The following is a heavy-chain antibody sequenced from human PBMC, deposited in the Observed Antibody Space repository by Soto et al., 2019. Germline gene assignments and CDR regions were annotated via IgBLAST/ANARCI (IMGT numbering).Heavy chain of an antibody. Sequence: SVVRHAPGKGLEWVANIRSDGREKYYVDSVKGRFTIARDNAKNSVFLQMNGLLAEDTAVYHCISGHTTPEY. CDR2: IRSDGREK. J-gene: IGHJ1*01. V-gene: IGHV3-7*01. CDR3: ISGHTTPEY.